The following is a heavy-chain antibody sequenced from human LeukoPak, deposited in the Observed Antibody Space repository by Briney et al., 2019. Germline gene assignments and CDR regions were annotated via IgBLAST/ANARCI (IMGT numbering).Heavy chain of an antibody. J-gene: IGHJ5*01. V-gene: IGHV3-23*01. CDR2: ISAGGGGT. D-gene: IGHD6-6*01. CDR3: VKTFQYSSNWYDY. Sequence: PGGSLRLSCATSGFTFRSHAMSWVRQAPGKGLEWVSSISAGGGGTSYADSVKGRITISRDNSKNTVYLQMNSLRVEDTAVYFCVKTFQYSSNWYDYWGQGTLVTVSS. CDR1: GFTFRSHA.